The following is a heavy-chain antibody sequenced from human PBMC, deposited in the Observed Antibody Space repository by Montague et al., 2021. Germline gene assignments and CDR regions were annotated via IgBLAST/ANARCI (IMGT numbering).Heavy chain of an antibody. CDR1: ACSISSSSYY. D-gene: IGHD4-23*01. J-gene: IGHJ6*02. CDR2: IYNSGST. Sequence: SETLSLTCTVSACSISSSSYYWGRIRQPPGKGLEWIGSIYNSGSTYYNPAFKSRLTNPVDTSKNQFSLKLSSVIAVDTAVYYGVVTPFFYNHGLDVWGQGTLVTVSS. V-gene: IGHV4-39*01. CDR3: VVTPFFYNHGLDV.